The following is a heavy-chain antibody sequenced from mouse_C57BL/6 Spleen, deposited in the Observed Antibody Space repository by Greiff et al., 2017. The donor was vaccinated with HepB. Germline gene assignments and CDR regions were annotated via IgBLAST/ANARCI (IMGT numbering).Heavy chain of an antibody. J-gene: IGHJ3*01. CDR1: GFTFSSYA. V-gene: IGHV5-4*01. CDR3: ARDRRTGPWFAY. CDR2: ISDGGSYT. D-gene: IGHD4-1*01. Sequence: EVQLVESGGGLVKPGGSLKLSCAASGFTFSSYAMSWVRQTPEKRLEWVATISDGGSYTYYPDNVKGRFTISRDNAKNNLYLQMSHLKSEDTAMYYCARDRRTGPWFAYWGQGTLVTVSA.